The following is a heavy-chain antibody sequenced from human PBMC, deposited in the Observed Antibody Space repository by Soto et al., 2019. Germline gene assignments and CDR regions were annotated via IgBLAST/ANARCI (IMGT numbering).Heavy chain of an antibody. V-gene: IGHV1-58*01. Sequence: RASVKVSCKASGFTFTSSAVQWVRQARGQRLEWIGWIVVGSGNTNYAQKFRERVTITRDMSTSTAYMELSSLRSEDTAVYYCAAPKKVGYSGYVGYYYYGMDVWGQGTTVTVSS. D-gene: IGHD5-12*01. J-gene: IGHJ6*02. CDR1: GFTFTSSA. CDR3: AAPKKVGYSGYVGYYYYGMDV. CDR2: IVVGSGNT.